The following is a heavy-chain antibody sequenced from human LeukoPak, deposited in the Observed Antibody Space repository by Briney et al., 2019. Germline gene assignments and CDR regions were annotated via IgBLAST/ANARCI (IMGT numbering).Heavy chain of an antibody. V-gene: IGHV4-34*01. CDR2: INHSGST. J-gene: IGHJ6*03. CDR3: ARRVNIVVVPAARLGYMDV. D-gene: IGHD2-2*01. Sequence: SETLSLTCAVYGGSFSGYYWSWIRQPPGKGLEWIGEINHSGSTNYNPSLKSRVTISVDTSKSQFSLKLSSVTAADTAVYYCARRVNIVVVPAARLGYMDVWGKGTTVTVSS. CDR1: GGSFSGYY.